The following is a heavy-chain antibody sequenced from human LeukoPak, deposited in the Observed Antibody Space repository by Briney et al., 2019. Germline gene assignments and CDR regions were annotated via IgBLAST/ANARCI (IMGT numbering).Heavy chain of an antibody. V-gene: IGHV4-39*07. CDR1: GGSISSSSYY. Sequence: PSETLSLTCTVSGGSISSSSYYWGWIRQPPGKGLEWIGSIYYSGSTNYNPSLKSRVTISVDTSKNQFSLKLSSVTAADTAVYYCVRDAMPPEGYFDYWGQGTLVTVSS. J-gene: IGHJ4*02. CDR3: VRDAMPPEGYFDY. D-gene: IGHD2-2*01. CDR2: IYYSGST.